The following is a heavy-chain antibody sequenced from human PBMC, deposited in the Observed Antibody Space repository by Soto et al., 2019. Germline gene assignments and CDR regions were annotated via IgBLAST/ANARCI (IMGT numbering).Heavy chain of an antibody. CDR1: GYTFINNG. V-gene: IGHV1-18*04. D-gene: IGHD2-2*02. J-gene: IGHJ4*02. CDR2: ISAYTGNT. Sequence: ASVKVSCKASGYTFINNGISWVRQAPGQGLEWLGWISAYTGNTKYAQKLQDRVTMTTDTSTSTAYMELRNLRSDDTAVYYCARGSVEKLYGYYFDYWGQGTLVTVSS. CDR3: ARGSVEKLYGYYFDY.